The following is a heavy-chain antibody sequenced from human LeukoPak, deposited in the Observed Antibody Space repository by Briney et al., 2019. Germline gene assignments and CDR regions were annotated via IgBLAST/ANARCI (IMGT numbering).Heavy chain of an antibody. J-gene: IGHJ3*02. V-gene: IGHV1-46*01. CDR1: GYTFTSYY. Sequence: ASVKVSCKASGYTFTSYYMHWVRQAPGQGLEWMGIINPSGGSTSYAQKFQGRVTMTGDMSTSTVYMELSSLRSEDTAVYYCASAIVVVPAAKEAFDIWGQGTMVTVSS. D-gene: IGHD2-2*01. CDR2: INPSGGST. CDR3: ASAIVVVPAAKEAFDI.